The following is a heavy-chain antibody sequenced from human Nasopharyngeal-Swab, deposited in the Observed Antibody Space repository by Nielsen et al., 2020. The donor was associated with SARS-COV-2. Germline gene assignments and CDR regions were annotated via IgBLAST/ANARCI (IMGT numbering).Heavy chain of an antibody. V-gene: IGHV4-39*01. Sequence: SENLSLTCTVSGGSISSSSYYWGWFSQPPGKGLEWIGSIYYRGSTYYNPSLKSRVTISVATSKNQFSLKLSSVTAADTAVYYCATFDYYDSSWGQGTLVTVSS. CDR1: GGSISSSSYY. D-gene: IGHD3-22*01. CDR2: IYYRGST. J-gene: IGHJ4*02. CDR3: ATFDYYDSS.